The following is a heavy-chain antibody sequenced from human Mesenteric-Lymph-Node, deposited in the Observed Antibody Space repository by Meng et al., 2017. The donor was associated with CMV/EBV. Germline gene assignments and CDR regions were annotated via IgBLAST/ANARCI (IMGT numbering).Heavy chain of an antibody. J-gene: IGHJ4*02. CDR2: ISWNSGSI. CDR3: SPYCGGDCPFDY. Sequence: SLKISCAASGFTFDDYAMHWVRQAPGKGLEWVSGISWNSGSIGYADSVKGRFTISRDNAKNSLYLQMNSLRAEDTAVYYCSPYCGGDCPFDYWGQGTLVTVSS. CDR1: GFTFDDYA. D-gene: IGHD2-21*01. V-gene: IGHV3-9*01.